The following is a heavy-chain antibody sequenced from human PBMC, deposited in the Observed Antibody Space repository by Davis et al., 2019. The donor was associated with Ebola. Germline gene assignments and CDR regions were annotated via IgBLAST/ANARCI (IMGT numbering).Heavy chain of an antibody. CDR2: IKQDGTEK. CDR1: GFTFSSYW. Sequence: GESLKISCAASGFTFSSYWMSWVRQAPGKGLEWVANIKQDGTEKYHVDSVKGRFTISRVSAKNSLYLQMNTLRAEDTAVYYCARSRGYSYGGFDYWGQGTLVTVSS. D-gene: IGHD5-18*01. V-gene: IGHV3-7*01. CDR3: ARSRGYSYGGFDY. J-gene: IGHJ4*01.